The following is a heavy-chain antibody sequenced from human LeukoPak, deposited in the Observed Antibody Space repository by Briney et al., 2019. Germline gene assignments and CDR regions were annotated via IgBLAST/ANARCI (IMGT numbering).Heavy chain of an antibody. J-gene: IGHJ4*02. CDR3: ARARAGIQAGFDY. CDR1: GFTFSSYW. V-gene: IGHV3-21*01. CDR2: ISSGSSYI. D-gene: IGHD1-1*01. Sequence: GSLRLSCAASGFTFSSYWMSWVRQAPGKGLEWVSSISSGSSYIYYADSVKGRFTISRDNAKNSLYLQMNSLRVEDTAVYYCARARAGIQAGFDYWGQGTLVTVSS.